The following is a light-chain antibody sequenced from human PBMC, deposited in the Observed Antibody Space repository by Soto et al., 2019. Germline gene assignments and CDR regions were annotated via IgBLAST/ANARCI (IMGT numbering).Light chain of an antibody. CDR3: QQYDNLPLT. J-gene: IGKJ4*01. V-gene: IGKV1-33*01. CDR2: DAS. Sequence: DIQLTQSPPSLSASVGDRVTITCQASQDINNYLNWYQKKPGKAPKLLIYDASTLETGVPSRFSGSGSGIDFTFTISSLQPEDFATFYCQQYDNLPLTFGGGTKVEIK. CDR1: QDINNY.